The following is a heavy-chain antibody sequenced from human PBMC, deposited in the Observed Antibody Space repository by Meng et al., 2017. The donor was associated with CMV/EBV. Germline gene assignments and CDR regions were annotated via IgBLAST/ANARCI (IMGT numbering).Heavy chain of an antibody. D-gene: IGHD4-11*01. J-gene: IGHJ6*02. Sequence: SVKVSCKASGGTFSSYAISWVRQAPGQGLEWMGGIIPIFGTANYAQKFQGRVAITTDESTTTAYMELSSLRSEDTAVFYCARLTNYYYYGMDVWGQGTTVTVSS. CDR1: GGTFSSYA. CDR3: ARLTNYYYYGMDV. CDR2: IIPIFGTA. V-gene: IGHV1-69*05.